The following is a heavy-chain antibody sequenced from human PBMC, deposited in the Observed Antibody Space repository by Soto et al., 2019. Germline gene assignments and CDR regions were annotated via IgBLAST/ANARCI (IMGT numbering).Heavy chain of an antibody. CDR3: AKETCIGGSCYSVLDD. V-gene: IGHV3-43D*03. D-gene: IGHD2-15*01. J-gene: IGHJ4*02. CDR2: SSSNGGAR. CDR1: GFTFDDFA. Sequence: GGSLRLSCAAAGFTFDDFAMHWVRQAPGKGLEWISLSSSNGGARLSADSVECRFTISRDNYKRSVYLQMSSLRPEDTAFYSCAKETCIGGSCYSVLDDWGMGTMVTVSS.